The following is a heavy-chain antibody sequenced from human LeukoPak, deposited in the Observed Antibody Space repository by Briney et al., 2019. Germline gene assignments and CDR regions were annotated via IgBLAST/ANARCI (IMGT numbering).Heavy chain of an antibody. D-gene: IGHD6-13*01. J-gene: IGHJ4*02. CDR1: GGSISSYY. CDR3: ARAIARSWYITN. Sequence: SETLSLTCTVSGGSISSYYWSWIRQPPGKGLEWIGYIYYSGSTNYNPSLKSRVTISVDTSKNQFSLKLSSVTAADTAVYYCARAIARSWYITNWGQGTLVTVSS. CDR2: IYYSGST. V-gene: IGHV4-59*01.